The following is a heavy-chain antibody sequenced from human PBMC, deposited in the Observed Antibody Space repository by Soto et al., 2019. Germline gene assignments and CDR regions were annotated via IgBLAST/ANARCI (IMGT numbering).Heavy chain of an antibody. CDR3: AREQGGYSYGTGWFDP. J-gene: IGHJ5*02. CDR1: GGTFSSYT. V-gene: IGHV1-69*08. CDR2: IIPILGIA. D-gene: IGHD5-18*01. Sequence: QVQLVQSGAEVKKPGSSVKVSCKASGGTFSSYTISWVRQAPGPGLEWMGRIIPILGIANYAQKFQGRVTITADKSTSTAYMELSSLRSEDTAVYYCAREQGGYSYGTGWFDPWGQGPLVTVSS.